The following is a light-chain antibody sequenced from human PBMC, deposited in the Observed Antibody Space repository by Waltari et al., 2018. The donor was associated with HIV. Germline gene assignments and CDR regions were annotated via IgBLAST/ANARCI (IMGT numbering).Light chain of an antibody. J-gene: IGLJ2*01. CDR2: LNSGGSH. V-gene: IGLV4-69*01. CDR1: SGHSSYA. CDR3: QTWGTGIQV. Sequence: QLVLTQSPSASASLGASVKLTFTLSSGHSSYAIAWHQQQPEKGPRYLMKLNSGGSHSKGDGIPDRFSGSSSGAERYLTISSLQSEDEADYYCQTWGTGIQVFGGGTKLTVL.